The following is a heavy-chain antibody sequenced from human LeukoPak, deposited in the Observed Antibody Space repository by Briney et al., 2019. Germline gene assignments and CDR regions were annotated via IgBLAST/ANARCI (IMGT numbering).Heavy chain of an antibody. CDR3: AKEGVYYYYGMDV. CDR1: GFTFSSYG. Sequence: PGGSLRLSCAASGFTFSSYGMHWVRQAPGKGLEWVAVISYDGSNKCYADSVKGRFTISRDNSKNTLYLQMNSLRAEDTAVYYCAKEGVYYYYGMDVWGQGTTVTVSS. CDR2: ISYDGSNK. J-gene: IGHJ6*02. V-gene: IGHV3-30*18.